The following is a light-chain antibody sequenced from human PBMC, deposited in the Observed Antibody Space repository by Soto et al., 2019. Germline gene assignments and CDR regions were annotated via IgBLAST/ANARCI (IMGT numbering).Light chain of an antibody. Sequence: DIQMTQSPSSVSASVGDRGTITCRASQGISTNLAWYQQKPGKAPKLLIYAASSLQTGVPPRFSGSGSGTDFTLTISSLQPEDFAIYYCQQANRVPLSFGQGTRLEIK. CDR2: AAS. CDR3: QQANRVPLS. J-gene: IGKJ5*01. V-gene: IGKV1-12*01. CDR1: QGISTN.